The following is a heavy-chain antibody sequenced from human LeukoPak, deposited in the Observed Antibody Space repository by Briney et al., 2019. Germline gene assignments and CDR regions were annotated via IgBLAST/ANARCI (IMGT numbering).Heavy chain of an antibody. CDR2: INPNSGGT. CDR1: GYTFTGYY. CDR3: ARLSAMVLEYYFDY. D-gene: IGHD5-18*01. J-gene: IGHJ4*02. Sequence: GASVKVSCKASGYTFTGYYMHWVRQAPGQGLEWMGWINPNSGGTNYAQKFQGRVTMTRDTSISTAYMELSRLRSDDTAVYYCARLSAMVLEYYFDYWGQGTLVTVSS. V-gene: IGHV1-2*02.